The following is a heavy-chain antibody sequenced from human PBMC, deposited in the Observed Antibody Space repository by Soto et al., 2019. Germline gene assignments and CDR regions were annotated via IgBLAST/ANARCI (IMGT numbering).Heavy chain of an antibody. V-gene: IGHV3-49*05. D-gene: IGHD2-21*01. Sequence: EVQLVESGGGVVKPGRSLRLSCATSGFTFGDYTMTWFRQAPGKGLEWVAFIRSKTYATTTQYAASVKGSFTIARDNAKRTPFLEMNSLKTDDTAVYYCTRDRSDYCCPRVIFDRWRRGTLVTLSS. CDR3: TRDRSDYCCPRVIFDR. J-gene: IGHJ2*01. CDR2: IRSKTYATTT. CDR1: GFTFGDYT.